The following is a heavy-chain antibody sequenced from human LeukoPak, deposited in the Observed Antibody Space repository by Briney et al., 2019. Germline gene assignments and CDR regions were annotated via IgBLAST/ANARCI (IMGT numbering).Heavy chain of an antibody. CDR3: ASGSSHDY. CDR2: IKEDGSEK. V-gene: IGHV3-7*01. Sequence: GGSLRLSCAASVFTLSRYWMTCVRQAPGKGLEWVANIKEDGSEKYYVDSVKGRFTISRDNAKNSLYPQMNSLRAEDTAVYYCASGSSHDYWGQGTLVTVSS. D-gene: IGHD6-13*01. CDR1: VFTLSRYW. J-gene: IGHJ4*02.